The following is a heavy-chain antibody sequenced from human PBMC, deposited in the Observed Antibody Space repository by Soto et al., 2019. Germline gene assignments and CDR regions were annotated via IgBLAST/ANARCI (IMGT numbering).Heavy chain of an antibody. CDR2: IRSKAYGGTT. V-gene: IGHV3-49*03. Sequence: SLRLSCTASGFTFGAYAMSWFRQAPGKGLEWVGFIRSKAYGGTTEYAASVKGRFTTSRDDSKSIAYLQINSLKTEDTAVYYCTRRLIDSGTSWFDPWGQGP. CDR1: GFTFGAYA. J-gene: IGHJ5*02. CDR3: TRRLIDSGTSWFDP. D-gene: IGHD6-19*01.